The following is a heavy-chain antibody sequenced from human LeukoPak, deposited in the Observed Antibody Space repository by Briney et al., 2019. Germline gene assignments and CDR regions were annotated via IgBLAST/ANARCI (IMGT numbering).Heavy chain of an antibody. J-gene: IGHJ4*02. CDR3: AKSRSHSSAWYGSDFDH. Sequence: PGGSLRLSCAASGFRFKSWMNWVRQAPGKGLVWVSHIDTEGRRTNYADSVKGRFTIFRDNSNNTLYLQMSSLRAEDTALYYCAKSRSHSSAWYGSDFDHWGQGTLVTVSS. D-gene: IGHD6-19*01. CDR2: IDTEGRRT. CDR1: GFRFKSW. V-gene: IGHV3-74*01.